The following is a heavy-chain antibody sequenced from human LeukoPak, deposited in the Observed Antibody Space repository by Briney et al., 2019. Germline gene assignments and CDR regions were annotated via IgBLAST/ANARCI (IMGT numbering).Heavy chain of an antibody. CDR1: GFTFSSYA. CDR3: ARDQKGYSYGYSWPYYFDY. Sequence: QSGGSLRLSCAASGFTFSSYAMSWVRQAPGKGLEWVSAISGSGGSTYYADSVKGRFTISRDNSKNTLHLQMNSLRAEDTAVYYCARDQKGYSYGYSWPYYFDYWGQGTLVTVSS. J-gene: IGHJ4*02. D-gene: IGHD5-18*01. CDR2: ISGSGGST. V-gene: IGHV3-23*01.